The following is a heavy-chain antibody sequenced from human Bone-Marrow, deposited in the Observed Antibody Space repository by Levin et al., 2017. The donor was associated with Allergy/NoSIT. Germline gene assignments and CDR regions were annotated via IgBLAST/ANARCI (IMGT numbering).Heavy chain of an antibody. Sequence: SETLSLTCTVSGASISNGRFYWSWIRQSPGKGLEWIGYMYYNGGAYYNPSLKSRVTISAGTSTTQFSLRLTSVTAADSAVYYCVRQRVPDLGVVAVDNAYEVWGPGTKVIVSS. V-gene: IGHV4-31*03. CDR1: GASISNGRFY. J-gene: IGHJ3*01. CDR3: VRQRVPDLGVVAVDNAYEV. CDR2: MYYNGGA. D-gene: IGHD2-15*01.